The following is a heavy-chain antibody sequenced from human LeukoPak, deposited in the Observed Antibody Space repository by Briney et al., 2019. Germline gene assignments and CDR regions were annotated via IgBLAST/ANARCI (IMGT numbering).Heavy chain of an antibody. CDR2: INGDGSST. V-gene: IGHV3-74*01. CDR1: GFTFSSSW. D-gene: IGHD1-26*01. Sequence: PGGSLRLSCAASGFTFSSSWMHWVRQAPGKGLVWVSRINGDGSSTSYADSVKGRFTISRDNAKNTLYLQMNSLRVEDTAVYYCTRGGSYPFDYWGQGTLVTASS. CDR3: TRGGSYPFDY. J-gene: IGHJ4*02.